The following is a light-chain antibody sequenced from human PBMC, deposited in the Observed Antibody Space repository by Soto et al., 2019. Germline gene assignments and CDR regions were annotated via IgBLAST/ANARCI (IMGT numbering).Light chain of an antibody. Sequence: EIVLTQSPGTLSLSPGERATLSCRASQSVSSSYLVWYQQKPGQAPRLLIYCASRRATGIPDRFSGSGSGTDFTLTISRLEPEDFAVYYCQQYGSSPRTFGQGTKVEIK. J-gene: IGKJ1*01. CDR2: CAS. V-gene: IGKV3-20*01. CDR3: QQYGSSPRT. CDR1: QSVSSSY.